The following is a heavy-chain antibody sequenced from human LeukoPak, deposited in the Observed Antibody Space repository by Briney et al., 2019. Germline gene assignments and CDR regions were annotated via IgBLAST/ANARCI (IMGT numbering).Heavy chain of an antibody. V-gene: IGHV3-9*03. J-gene: IGHJ4*02. CDR1: GFTFDDYA. CDR3: AKSMYSSSWYSVSFDY. D-gene: IGHD6-13*01. Sequence: AGGSLRLSCAASGFTFDDYAMRWVRQAPGKGLEWVSGISWNSGSIGYADSVKGRFTISRDNAENSLYLQMNSLRAEDMALYYCAKSMYSSSWYSVSFDYWGQGTLVTVSS. CDR2: ISWNSGSI.